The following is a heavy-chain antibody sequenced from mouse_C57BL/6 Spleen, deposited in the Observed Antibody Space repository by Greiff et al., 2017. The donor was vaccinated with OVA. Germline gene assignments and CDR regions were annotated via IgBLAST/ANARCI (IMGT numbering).Heavy chain of an antibody. V-gene: IGHV1-80*01. CDR1: GYTFTSYW. CDR3: ARGGIDGYGDY. D-gene: IGHD2-3*01. J-gene: IGHJ2*01. Sequence: VQLQQPGAELVKPGASVKLSCKASGYTFTSYWMNWVKQRPGKGLEWIGQIYPGDGDTNYNGKFKGKATLTADKSSSTAYMQLSSLTSEDSAVYFCARGGIDGYGDYWGQGTTLTVSS. CDR2: IYPGDGDT.